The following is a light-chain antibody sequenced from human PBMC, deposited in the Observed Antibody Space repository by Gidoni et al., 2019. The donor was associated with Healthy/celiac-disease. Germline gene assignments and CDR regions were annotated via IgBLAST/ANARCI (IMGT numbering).Light chain of an antibody. Sequence: QSALTQPASVSGSPGQPITISCTGTSSDVGGYNYVSWYQQHPGKAPKLMIYEVSNRPSGFSNRFSGSKSGNTASLTLSGLQAEDEADYYCSSYTSSSTVVFGGGTKLTVL. CDR2: EVS. J-gene: IGLJ2*01. V-gene: IGLV2-14*01. CDR1: SSDVGGYNY. CDR3: SSYTSSSTVV.